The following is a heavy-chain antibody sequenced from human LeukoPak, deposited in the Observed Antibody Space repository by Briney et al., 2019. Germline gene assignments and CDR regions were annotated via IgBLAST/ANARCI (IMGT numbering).Heavy chain of an antibody. Sequence: GGSLRLSCAASGFTFSSYAMSWVRQAPGKGLEWVSAISGSGGSTYYADSVKGRFTISRDNSKNTLYLQMNSLRAEDTAVYYCAKASVGASSFDRIHVDYWGQGTLVTVSS. CDR1: GFTFSSYA. J-gene: IGHJ4*02. CDR3: AKASVGASSFDRIHVDY. CDR2: ISGSGGST. V-gene: IGHV3-23*01. D-gene: IGHD1-26*01.